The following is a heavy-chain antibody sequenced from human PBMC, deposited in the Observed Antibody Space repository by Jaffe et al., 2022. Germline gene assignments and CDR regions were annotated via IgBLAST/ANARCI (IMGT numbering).Heavy chain of an antibody. Sequence: QVQLVQSGAEVKKPGSSVKVSCKASGGTFSSYAISWVRQAPGQGLEWMGGIIPIFGTANYAQKFQGRVTITADESTSTAYMELSSLRSEDTAVYYCARVQGVNVYDYHRDDYYYMDVWGKGTTVTVSS. V-gene: IGHV1-69*01. D-gene: IGHD3-10*01. CDR3: ARVQGVNVYDYHRDDYYYMDV. J-gene: IGHJ6*03. CDR2: IIPIFGTA. CDR1: GGTFSSYA.